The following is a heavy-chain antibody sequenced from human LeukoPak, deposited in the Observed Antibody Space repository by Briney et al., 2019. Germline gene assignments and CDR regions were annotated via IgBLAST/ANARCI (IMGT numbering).Heavy chain of an antibody. D-gene: IGHD6-6*01. V-gene: IGHV1-3*02. CDR2: SNAGNANT. CDR1: GYTFTSYG. CDR3: AGPLKSIAARYFDL. Sequence: ASVKVSCKASGYTFTSYGMHWVRQAPGQRLEWMGWSNAGNANTECSQESQGRVTITGDTSASTPYMELSSLRSEDMAVYYCAGPLKSIAARYFDLWGRGTLVTVSS. J-gene: IGHJ2*01.